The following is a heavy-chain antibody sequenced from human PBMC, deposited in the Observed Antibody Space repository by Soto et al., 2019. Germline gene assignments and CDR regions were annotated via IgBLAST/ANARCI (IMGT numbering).Heavy chain of an antibody. D-gene: IGHD4-17*01. J-gene: IGHJ6*03. Sequence: GGSLRLSCAASGFTVSSNYMSWVRQAPGKGLEWVSVIYSGGSTYYADSVKGRFTISRHNSKNTLYLQMNSLRAEDTAVYYCARDSHDYGDYPDYYMDVWGKGTTVTVSS. V-gene: IGHV3-53*04. CDR3: ARDSHDYGDYPDYYMDV. CDR2: IYSGGST. CDR1: GFTVSSNY.